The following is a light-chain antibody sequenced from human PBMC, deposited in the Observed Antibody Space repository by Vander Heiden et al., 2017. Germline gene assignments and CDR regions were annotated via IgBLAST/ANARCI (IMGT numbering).Light chain of an antibody. Sequence: QSVLPQPPSVSAAPGQKVTISCSGSSSNIGNNYVSWYQQLPGTAPKLLIYENNKRPSGIPDRFSGSKSGTSATLGITGLQTGDEADYYCGTWDNSLSGVFGGGTKLTVL. CDR2: ENN. CDR3: GTWDNSLSGV. V-gene: IGLV1-51*02. CDR1: SSNIGNNY. J-gene: IGLJ3*02.